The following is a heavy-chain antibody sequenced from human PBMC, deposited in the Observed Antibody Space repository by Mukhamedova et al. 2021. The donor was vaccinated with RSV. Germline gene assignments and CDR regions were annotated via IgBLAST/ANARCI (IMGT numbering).Heavy chain of an antibody. Sequence: DLSGSSGINAEYMGGRFSISRDNSKNTVYLQMNSLRAEDTAVYYCVKDQGGYSYAFGTGDYHGLDVWGQGTTVIVSS. CDR2: LSGSSGI. V-gene: IGHV3-23*01. D-gene: IGHD5-18*01. CDR3: VKDQGGYSYAFGTGDYHGLDV. J-gene: IGHJ6*02.